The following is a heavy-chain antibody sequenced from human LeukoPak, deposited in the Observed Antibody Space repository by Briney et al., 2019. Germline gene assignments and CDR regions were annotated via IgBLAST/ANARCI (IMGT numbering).Heavy chain of an antibody. CDR2: ISYDGSNK. Sequence: GGSLRLSCAASGFTFSSYGMHWVRQAPGKGLEWVAVISYDGSNKDYADSVKGRFTISRDNSENTLYLQMNSLRAEDTAIYYCAKHYGSGTYYNYLDYRGQGTLVTVSP. J-gene: IGHJ4*02. CDR3: AKHYGSGTYYNYLDY. V-gene: IGHV3-30*18. CDR1: GFTFSSYG. D-gene: IGHD3-10*01.